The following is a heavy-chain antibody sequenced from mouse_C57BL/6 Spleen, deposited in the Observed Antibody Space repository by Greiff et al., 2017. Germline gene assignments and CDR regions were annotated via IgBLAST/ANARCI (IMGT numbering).Heavy chain of an antibody. D-gene: IGHD1-1*01. CDR1: GFNIKDYY. Sequence: EVQLQQSGAELVGPGASVKLSCTASGFNIKDYYMHWVKQRPEQGLEWIGRIDPEDGDTEYAPKFQGKATMTADTSSNTAYLQLSSLTSEDTAVYYCTTDYYGSSSFAYWGQGTLVTVSA. CDR3: TTDYYGSSSFAY. V-gene: IGHV14-1*01. J-gene: IGHJ3*01. CDR2: IDPEDGDT.